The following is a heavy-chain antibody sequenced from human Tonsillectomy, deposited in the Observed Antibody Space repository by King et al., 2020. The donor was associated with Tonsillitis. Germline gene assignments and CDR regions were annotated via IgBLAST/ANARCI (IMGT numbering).Heavy chain of an antibody. Sequence: VQLVESGGDFIQPGVSLRLSCATSGFTVSDNYMSWVRQSPVTGLDWVSLISTDGDRYYADSVKGRFAISRDDSKNVLYLQMNGLRAEDSAVYYCLGGNENTWGKGTLGTV. J-gene: IGHJ4*02. CDR3: LGGNENT. V-gene: IGHV3-53*01. D-gene: IGHD3-16*01. CDR1: GFTVSDNY. CDR2: ISTDGDR.